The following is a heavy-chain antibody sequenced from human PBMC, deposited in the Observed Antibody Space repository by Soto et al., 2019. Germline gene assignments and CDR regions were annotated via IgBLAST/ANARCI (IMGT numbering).Heavy chain of an antibody. J-gene: IGHJ5*02. D-gene: IGHD3-10*01. CDR2: ISGSGDNT. Sequence: GGSLRLSCAASAFTFSRFAMSWVRRTPGKGLEWVSAISGSGDNTFYADSVKGRFTISRDNSKNTLYLQMNSLRVEDTAVYYCAKGLSGSGAYQWFDPWGQGTLVTVSS. V-gene: IGHV3-23*01. CDR1: AFTFSRFA. CDR3: AKGLSGSGAYQWFDP.